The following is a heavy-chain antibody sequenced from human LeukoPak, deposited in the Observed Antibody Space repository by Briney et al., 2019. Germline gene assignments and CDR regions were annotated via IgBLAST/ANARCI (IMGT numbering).Heavy chain of an antibody. Sequence: PGGSLRLSCAASGFTFSSYAMSWVRQAPGKGLEWVSAISGSGGSTYYADSVKGRFTISRDNSKNTLYLQMNSLRAEDTAVYYCAKDLGTYYDFWSGYWAWDYWGQGTLVTVSS. CDR3: AKDLGTYYDFWSGYWAWDY. D-gene: IGHD3-3*01. CDR1: GFTFSSYA. V-gene: IGHV3-23*01. CDR2: ISGSGGST. J-gene: IGHJ4*02.